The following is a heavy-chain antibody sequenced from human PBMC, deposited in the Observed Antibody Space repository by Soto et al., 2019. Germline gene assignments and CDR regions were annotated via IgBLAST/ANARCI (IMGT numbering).Heavy chain of an antibody. D-gene: IGHD3-22*01. CDR2: FYKSGTT. J-gene: IGHJ3*02. CDR1: GDSINSYY. Sequence: QVQLQESGPGLVKPSETQSFTCTVSGDSINSYYWSWIRQPPGKGLEWIAYFYKSGTTNYNPSLKSRVTISVDTSKNQFSLKLSSVTAADTAVYYCARTYDNSGPNSGGYAFDIWGQGTMLTVSS. V-gene: IGHV4-59*01. CDR3: ARTYDNSGPNSGGYAFDI.